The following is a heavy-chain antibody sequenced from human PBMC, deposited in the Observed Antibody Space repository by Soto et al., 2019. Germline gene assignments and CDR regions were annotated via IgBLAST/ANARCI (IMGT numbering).Heavy chain of an antibody. CDR3: ARVGFGELLAHGMDV. Sequence: SETLSLTCTVSGGSISSGDYYWSWIRQPPGKGLEWIGYIYYSGSTYYNPSLKSRVTISVDTSKNQFSLKLSSVTAADTAVYYCARVGFGELLAHGMDVWGQGTTVTVSS. D-gene: IGHD3-10*01. J-gene: IGHJ6*02. CDR1: GGSISSGDYY. CDR2: IYYSGST. V-gene: IGHV4-30-4*01.